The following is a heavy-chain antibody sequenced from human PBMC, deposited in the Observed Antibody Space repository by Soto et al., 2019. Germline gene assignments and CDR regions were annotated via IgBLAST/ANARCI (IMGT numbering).Heavy chain of an antibody. V-gene: IGHV1-2*02. CDR3: ARDPLQQSWFDP. CDR2: INPNSGGT. Sequence: XSVKVSYKASGYTFTYYYRHWVRQAPGQGLQWMGWINPNSGGTNYAQRFQGRVTMTSDTSISTAYMELNSLRSDDTALYYCARDPLQQSWFDPWGQGTLVTVSS. CDR1: GYTFTYYY. J-gene: IGHJ5*02. D-gene: IGHD6-13*01.